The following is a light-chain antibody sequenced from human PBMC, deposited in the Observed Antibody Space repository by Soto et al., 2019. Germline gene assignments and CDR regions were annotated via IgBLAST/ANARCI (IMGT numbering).Light chain of an antibody. CDR2: DAS. J-gene: IGKJ1*01. Sequence: DIQMTQSPSTLSASVGDRVTITCRASQSISSWLAWYQQKPGKATKLLIYDASSMESRVPSRFSGSGTGTEFTLQISRMQPDNFATYCCQQYNSYWTFGKGTKVEIK. CDR3: QQYNSYWT. CDR1: QSISSW. V-gene: IGKV1-5*01.